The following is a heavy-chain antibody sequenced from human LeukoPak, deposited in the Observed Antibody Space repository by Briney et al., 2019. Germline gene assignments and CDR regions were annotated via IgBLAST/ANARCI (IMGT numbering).Heavy chain of an antibody. CDR3: ARGRSIKDVLDY. CDR1: GFTFSDYY. J-gene: IGHJ4*02. Sequence: PGGSLRLSCAASGFTFSDYYMSWIRQAPGKGLEWVSYISSSSSYTNYADSVKGRFTISRDNAKNSLYLQMNSLRAEDTAVYYCARGRSIKDVLDYWGQGTLVTVSS. D-gene: IGHD3-3*02. V-gene: IGHV3-11*05. CDR2: ISSSSSYT.